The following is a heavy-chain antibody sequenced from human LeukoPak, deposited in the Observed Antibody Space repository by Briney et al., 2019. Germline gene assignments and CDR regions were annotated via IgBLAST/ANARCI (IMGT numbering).Heavy chain of an antibody. CDR3: TSDGGITIRPLFDF. CDR1: GITFTSAY. V-gene: IGHV3-15*01. CDR2: IKSKKDGGTT. D-gene: IGHD1-14*01. Sequence: GGSLRLSCAASGITFTSAYMGWVRQAPGKGLEWVGRIKSKKDGGTTDYAAPVRGRFIISTDDSKITSYLQMNNLKIEDTAVYYCTSDGGITIRPLFDFWGQGTLVTVSS. J-gene: IGHJ4*02.